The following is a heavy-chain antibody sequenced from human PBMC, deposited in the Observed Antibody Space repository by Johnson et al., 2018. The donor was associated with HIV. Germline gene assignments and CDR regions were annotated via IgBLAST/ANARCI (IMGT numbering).Heavy chain of an antibody. CDR3: AKDVGNYWPNAFDI. CDR2: IRYDGSGK. J-gene: IGHJ3*02. V-gene: IGHV3-30*02. Sequence: VQLVESGGGVVQPGGSLTLSSAASGFVFSDYVMHWVRQAPGKGLDWVTFIRYDGSGKYYADSVNGRFTISRDNSKNTLYLQMNSLRAEDTAVYYCAKDVGNYWPNAFDIWGQGTTVTVSS. D-gene: IGHD3-22*01. CDR1: GFVFSDYV.